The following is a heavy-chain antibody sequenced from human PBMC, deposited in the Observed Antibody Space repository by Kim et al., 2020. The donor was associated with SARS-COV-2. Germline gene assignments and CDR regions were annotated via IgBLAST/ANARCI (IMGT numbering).Heavy chain of an antibody. CDR2: IYYSGST. J-gene: IGHJ4*02. V-gene: IGHV4-39*01. CDR3: ARHNRGSSLYYFDY. D-gene: IGHD6-6*01. Sequence: SETLSLTCTVSGGSISSSSYYWGWIRQPPGKGLEWIGSIYYSGSTYYNPSLKSRVTISVDTSKNQFSLKLSSVTAADTAVYYCARHNRGSSLYYFDYWGQGTLVTVSS. CDR1: GGSISSSSYY.